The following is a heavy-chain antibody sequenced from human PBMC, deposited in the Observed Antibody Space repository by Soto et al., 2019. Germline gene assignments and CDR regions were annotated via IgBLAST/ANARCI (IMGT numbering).Heavy chain of an antibody. CDR3: ARDGIVATIITDAFDI. CDR1: GFTFSSYS. Sequence: GESLKISCAASGFTFSSYSMNWVRQAPGKGLEWVSYISSSSSTIYYADSVKGRFTISRDNAKNSLYLQMNSLRAEDTAVYYCARDGIVATIITDAFDIWGQGTMVTVSS. D-gene: IGHD5-12*01. CDR2: ISSSSSTI. V-gene: IGHV3-48*01. J-gene: IGHJ3*02.